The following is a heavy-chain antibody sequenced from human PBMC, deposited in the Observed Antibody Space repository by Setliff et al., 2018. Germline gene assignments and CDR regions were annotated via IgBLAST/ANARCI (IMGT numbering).Heavy chain of an antibody. CDR3: ARGTDYHGSGSYWAKDV. Sequence: GASVKVSCKASGYAFTGHYIHWVRQAPGQGLEWMGWTNPRTGVTNYARNFQGRVTMTRDTSITTVYMDLSRLKSDDTAVYYCARGTDYHGSGSYWAKDVWGKGTTVTVSS. CDR2: TNPRTGVT. D-gene: IGHD3-10*01. CDR1: GYAFTGHY. J-gene: IGHJ6*03. V-gene: IGHV1-2*02.